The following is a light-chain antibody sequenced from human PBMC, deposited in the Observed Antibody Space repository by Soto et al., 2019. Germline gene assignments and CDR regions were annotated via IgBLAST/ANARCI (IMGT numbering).Light chain of an antibody. V-gene: IGLV2-11*01. Sequence: QSVLTQPRSVSGSPGQSVTISCTGTSGDVGGYNFVSWYQQNPGKAPTLMIFDVSQRPSGVPDRFSGSKSGNTASLTISGLQAEDEADYHCSSYSSGSTLYVFGTGTKLTVL. J-gene: IGLJ1*01. CDR1: SGDVGGYNF. CDR3: SSYSSGSTLYV. CDR2: DVS.